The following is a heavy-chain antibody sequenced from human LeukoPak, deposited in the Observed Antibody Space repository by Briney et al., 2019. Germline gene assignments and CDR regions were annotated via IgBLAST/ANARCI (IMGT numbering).Heavy chain of an antibody. CDR3: AKDRGYSGYDLGGFDY. J-gene: IGHJ4*02. Sequence: PGGSLRLSCAASGFTFSSYAMSWVREAPGKGLEWVSAISGSGGSTYYADSVKGRFTISRDNSKNTLYLQMNSLRAEDTAVYYCAKDRGYSGYDLGGFDYWGQGTLVTVSS. D-gene: IGHD5-12*01. CDR2: ISGSGGST. V-gene: IGHV3-23*01. CDR1: GFTFSSYA.